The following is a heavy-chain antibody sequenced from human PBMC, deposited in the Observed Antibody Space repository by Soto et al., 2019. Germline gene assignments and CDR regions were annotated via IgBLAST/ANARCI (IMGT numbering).Heavy chain of an antibody. Sequence: EVQLVESGGGLVQPGGSLRLSCAASGFILSNYWMHWVRQAPGKGLVWVSRINRDGSGTSDADSVKGRFTISRDNAKNTLYLQINSLRAEDTAIYYCARGHYYDMDVWGQGTTLIVSS. J-gene: IGHJ6*02. CDR3: ARGHYYDMDV. V-gene: IGHV3-74*01. CDR2: INRDGSGT. CDR1: GFILSNYW.